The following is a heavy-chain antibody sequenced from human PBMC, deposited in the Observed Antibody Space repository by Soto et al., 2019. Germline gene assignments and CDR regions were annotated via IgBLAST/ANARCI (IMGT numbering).Heavy chain of an antibody. V-gene: IGHV3-48*03. D-gene: IGHD4-17*01. CDR3: ARATVTIAFDI. Sequence: GGSLRLACAASGFTFSSYEMNWVRQAPGKGLEWVSYISSSGSTIYYADSVKGRFTISRDNAKNPLYLQMNSLRAEDTAVYYCARATVTIAFDIWGQGTMVTVSS. CDR2: ISSSGSTI. CDR1: GFTFSSYE. J-gene: IGHJ3*02.